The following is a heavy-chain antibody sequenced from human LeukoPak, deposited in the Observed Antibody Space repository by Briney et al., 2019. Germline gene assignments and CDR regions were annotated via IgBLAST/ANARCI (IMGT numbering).Heavy chain of an antibody. J-gene: IGHJ5*02. Sequence: ASVEVSCKAAGYTFTCYGISWRRQAPGQGVEWMGWISAYNDNRNYAQKLNSRVTMTTDTSTSTAYMELRSLRSDDTAVYYSARVIRHMGSGWTVWFDPWGQGTLVTVSS. D-gene: IGHD6-19*01. V-gene: IGHV1-18*01. CDR1: GYTFTCYG. CDR3: ARVIRHMGSGWTVWFDP. CDR2: ISAYNDNR.